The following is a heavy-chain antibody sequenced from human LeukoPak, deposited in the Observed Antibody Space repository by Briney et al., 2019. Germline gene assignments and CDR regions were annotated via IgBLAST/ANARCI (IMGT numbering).Heavy chain of an antibody. CDR2: ISHSGST. D-gene: IGHD1-26*01. V-gene: IGHV4-34*01. J-gene: IGHJ4*02. CDR3: ARSEVVSATVSVS. Sequence: SETLSLTCTVYGGSSSDYYWNWIRQPPGKGLEWIGEISHSGSTNYNPSLKSRVTMSVDRSKNQFSLRLSSVTAADTALYYCARSEVVSATVSVSWGQGTPVTVSS. CDR1: GGSSSDYY.